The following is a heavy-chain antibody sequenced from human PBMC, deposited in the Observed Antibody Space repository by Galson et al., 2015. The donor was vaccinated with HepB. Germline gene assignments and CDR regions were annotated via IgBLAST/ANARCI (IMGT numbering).Heavy chain of an antibody. Sequence: SLRLSCAASGFTFSSYGMHWVRQAPGKGLEWVAVISYDGSNKYYADSVKGRFTISRDNSKNTLYLQMNSLRAEDTAVYYCAEDRGGGYYYGMDVWGQGTTVTVSS. CDR2: ISYDGSNK. D-gene: IGHD3-10*01. CDR1: GFTFSSYG. V-gene: IGHV3-30*18. CDR3: AEDRGGGYYYGMDV. J-gene: IGHJ6*02.